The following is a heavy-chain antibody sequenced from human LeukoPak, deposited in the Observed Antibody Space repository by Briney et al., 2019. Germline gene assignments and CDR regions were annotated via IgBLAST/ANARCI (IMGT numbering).Heavy chain of an antibody. V-gene: IGHV4-59*01. J-gene: IGHJ4*02. CDR2: IYYSGST. CDR1: GGSISSYY. CDR3: ARGRYSSSSDYFDY. Sequence: SETLSLTCTVSGGSISSYYWSWIRQPPGKGLEWIGYIYYSGSTNYNPSLKSRVTISVDTSKNQFSLKLSSVTAADTAVYYCARGRYSSSSDYFDYGGQGTLVTVSS. D-gene: IGHD6-6*01.